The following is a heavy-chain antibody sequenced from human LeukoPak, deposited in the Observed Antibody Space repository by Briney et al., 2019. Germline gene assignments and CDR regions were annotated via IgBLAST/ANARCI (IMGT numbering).Heavy chain of an antibody. Sequence: ASVKVSCKASGYTFTSYYMHWVRQAPGQGLEWMGIINPSGGSTSYAQKFQGRVTMTRDMSTSTVYMELSSLRSDDTAVYYCARGRLLGYCSGGSCYIAFDIWGQGTMVTVSS. CDR3: ARGRLLGYCSGGSCYIAFDI. CDR2: INPSGGST. J-gene: IGHJ3*02. CDR1: GYTFTSYY. V-gene: IGHV1-46*01. D-gene: IGHD2-15*01.